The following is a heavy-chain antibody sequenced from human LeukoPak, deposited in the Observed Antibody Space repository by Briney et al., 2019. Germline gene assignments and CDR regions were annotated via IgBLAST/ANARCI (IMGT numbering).Heavy chain of an antibody. Sequence: SSETLSLTCTVSGGSISSYYWSWIRQPPGKGLEWIGYIYTSGSTNYNPSLKSRVTISVDTSKNQFSLKLSSVTAADTAVYYCARRSKELREGWFDPWGQGTLVTVSS. CDR1: GGSISSYY. CDR2: IYTSGST. V-gene: IGHV4-4*09. CDR3: ARRSKELREGWFDP. J-gene: IGHJ5*02. D-gene: IGHD1-7*01.